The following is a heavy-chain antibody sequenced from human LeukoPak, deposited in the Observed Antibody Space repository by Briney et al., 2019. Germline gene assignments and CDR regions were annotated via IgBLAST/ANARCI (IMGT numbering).Heavy chain of an antibody. CDR1: GFTFSSYA. CDR2: ISGSGGST. V-gene: IGHV3-23*01. D-gene: IGHD3-10*01. CDR3: AKDLEDYYLIGWFDP. J-gene: IGHJ5*02. Sequence: GGSLRLSCAASGFTFSSYAMSWVRQAPGKGLERVSAISGSGGSTYYADSVKGRFTISRDNSKNTLYLQMNSLRAEDTAVYYCAKDLEDYYLIGWFDPWGQGTLVTVSS.